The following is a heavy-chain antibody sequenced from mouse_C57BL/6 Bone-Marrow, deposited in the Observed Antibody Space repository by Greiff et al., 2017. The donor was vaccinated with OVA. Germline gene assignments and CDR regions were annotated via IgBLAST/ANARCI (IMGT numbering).Heavy chain of an antibody. Sequence: VQLQQPGAELVKPGASVKLSCKASGYTFTSYWMHWVKQRPGQGLEWIGMIHPNSGSTNYNEKFKSKATLTVDKSSSTTYMKLSMLTSDDSAVYYGAREDVTGTGHFDYWGQGTTLTVSS. CDR1: GYTFTSYW. CDR2: IHPNSGST. V-gene: IGHV1-64*01. CDR3: AREDVTGTGHFDY. D-gene: IGHD4-1*01. J-gene: IGHJ2*01.